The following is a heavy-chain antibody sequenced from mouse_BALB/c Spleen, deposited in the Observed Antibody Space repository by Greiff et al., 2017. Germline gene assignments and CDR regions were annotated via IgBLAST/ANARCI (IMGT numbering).Heavy chain of an antibody. CDR3: AREATEYYFDY. CDR1: GFTFSDYY. D-gene: IGHD1-1*01. V-gene: IGHV5-4*02. CDR2: ISDGGSYT. J-gene: IGHJ2*01. Sequence: EVKLMESGGGLVKPGGSLKLSCAASGFTFSDYYMYWVRQTPEKRLEWVATISDGGSYTYYPDSVKGRFTISRDNAKNNLYLQMSSLKSEDTAMYYCAREATEYYFDYWGQGTTLTVSS.